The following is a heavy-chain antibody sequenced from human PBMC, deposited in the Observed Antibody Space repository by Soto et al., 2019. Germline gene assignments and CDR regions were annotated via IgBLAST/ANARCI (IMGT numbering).Heavy chain of an antibody. J-gene: IGHJ6*02. CDR1: GFTFSNAW. CDR3: TTENYYDTAEYFNYYYGMDV. V-gene: IGHV3-15*01. CDR2: IKSKTDGGTT. D-gene: IGHD3-3*01. Sequence: GGSLRLSCAASGFTFSNAWMSWVRQAPGKGLEWVGRIKSKTDGGTTDYAAPVKGRFTISRDDSKNALYLQMNSLKTEDTAVYYCTTENYYDTAEYFNYYYGMDVWGQGTTVTVSS.